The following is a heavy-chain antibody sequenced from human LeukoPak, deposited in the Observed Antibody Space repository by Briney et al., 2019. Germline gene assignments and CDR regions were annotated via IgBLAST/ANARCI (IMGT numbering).Heavy chain of an antibody. J-gene: IGHJ6*03. Sequence: GGSLRLPCAASGFTFSSYSMNWVRQAPGKGLEWVSSISSSSSYIYYADSVKGRFTISRDNAKNSLYLQMNSLRAEDTAVYYCARYGSAAGLDYYMDVWGKGTTVTVSS. D-gene: IGHD6-13*01. CDR3: ARYGSAAGLDYYMDV. CDR1: GFTFSSYS. CDR2: ISSSSSYI. V-gene: IGHV3-21*01.